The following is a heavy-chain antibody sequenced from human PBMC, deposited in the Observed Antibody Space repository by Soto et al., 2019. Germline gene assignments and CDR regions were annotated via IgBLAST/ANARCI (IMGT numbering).Heavy chain of an antibody. D-gene: IGHD3-9*01. Sequence: GGSLRLSCAASGFTFSCAWMTWVRQAPGKGLEWVGLIKSKAGGETTHYAAPVEGRFTISRDDSKSTLSLQMNSLKVEDTAVYYCVTDVPNDIYPYDYWGQGT. CDR1: GFTFSCAW. CDR3: VTDVPNDIYPYDY. CDR2: IKSKAGGETT. V-gene: IGHV3-15*01. J-gene: IGHJ4*02.